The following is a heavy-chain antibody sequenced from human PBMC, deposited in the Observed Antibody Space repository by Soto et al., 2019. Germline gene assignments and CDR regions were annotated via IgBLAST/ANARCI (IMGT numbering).Heavy chain of an antibody. D-gene: IGHD2-21*01. CDR3: ARGHHCGGDCYSGYYYYYMDV. Sequence: QVQLVQSGAEVKKPGASVKVSCKASGYTFTSYGISWVRQAPGQGLEWMGWISAYNGNTNYAQKLQGRVTMTTDTSTTRVSNELRSRRSDDTAVYYCARGHHCGGDCYSGYYYYYMDVWGKGTTVTVSS. CDR1: GYTFTSYG. CDR2: ISAYNGNT. V-gene: IGHV1-18*01. J-gene: IGHJ6*03.